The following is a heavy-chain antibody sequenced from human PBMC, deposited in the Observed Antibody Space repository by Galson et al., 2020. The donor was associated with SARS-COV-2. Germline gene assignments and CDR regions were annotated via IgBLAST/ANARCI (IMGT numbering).Heavy chain of an antibody. D-gene: IGHD4-4*01. CDR3: ATRLSHGYSNYFDY. Sequence: ASVKVSCKASGDTLLRDGFSWVRQAPGQGLEWMGWIRSHNGNTNYAQNLQGRVTMTTESSTRTAYMELTSLTSDDTAIYFCATRLSHGYSNYFDYWGQGTLVIVSS. CDR1: GDTLLRDG. J-gene: IGHJ4*02. CDR2: IRSHNGNT. V-gene: IGHV1-18*04.